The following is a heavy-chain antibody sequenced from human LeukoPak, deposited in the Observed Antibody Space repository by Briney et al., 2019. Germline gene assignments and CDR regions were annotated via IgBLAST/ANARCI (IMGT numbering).Heavy chain of an antibody. CDR1: GYTFTNYD. D-gene: IGHD2-15*01. CDR2: MNPNGGHT. CDR3: ARGCNGVSCYSGSNWFDT. V-gene: IGHV1-8*01. J-gene: IGHJ5*02. Sequence: ASVKVSCKTSGYTFTNYDINWVRQATGQGLEWMGWMNPNGGHTGYAQKFQGRVSMTRDTSISTAYMELHNLRSDDTAIYSCARGCNGVSCYSGSNWFDTWGLGTLVTVSS.